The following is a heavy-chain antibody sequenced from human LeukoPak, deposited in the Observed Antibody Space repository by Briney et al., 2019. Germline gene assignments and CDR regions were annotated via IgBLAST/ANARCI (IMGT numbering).Heavy chain of an antibody. J-gene: IGHJ3*02. Sequence: PSETLSLTCTVSGGSLSSYYWSWIRQPPGKGLEWIGHLYYSGSTNYNPSLKSRDTISVDTSKNQFSLKLSSVTAADTAVYYCARGVRYYYGSGSYSHRADAFDIWGQGTMVTVSS. V-gene: IGHV4-59*12. CDR3: ARGVRYYYGSGSYSHRADAFDI. CDR1: GGSLSSYY. D-gene: IGHD3-10*01. CDR2: LYYSGST.